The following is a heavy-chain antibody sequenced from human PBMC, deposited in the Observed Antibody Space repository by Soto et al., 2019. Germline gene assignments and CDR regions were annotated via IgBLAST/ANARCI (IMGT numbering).Heavy chain of an antibody. V-gene: IGHV3-23*01. D-gene: IGHD5-12*01. Sequence: EVQLLESGGGLVQPGGSLRLSCAASGFTFSTNSMTWVRQAPGKGLEWVCGISGGGDNTHYADSVKGRFTISRDNSKNMVYLQMNSLTADDTAVYFCSKWDGYGDHWGQGTLVNVSS. J-gene: IGHJ5*02. CDR2: ISGGGDNT. CDR3: SKWDGYGDH. CDR1: GFTFSTNS.